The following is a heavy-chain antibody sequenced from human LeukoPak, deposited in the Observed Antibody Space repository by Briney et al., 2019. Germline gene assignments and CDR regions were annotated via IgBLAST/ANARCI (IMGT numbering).Heavy chain of an antibody. V-gene: IGHV4-4*02. CDR1: GGSVTSTNW. J-gene: IGHJ4*02. CDR3: AREGGFYRPLDY. D-gene: IGHD3-3*01. CDR2: VHLDGRT. Sequence: SETLSLTCAVSGGSVTSTNWWTWVRQPPGKGLEWIGEVHLDGRTNYNPSLTGRLTLSVDLYENHISLKLTSVTAADTAVYYCAREGGFYRPLDYLGQGTLVTVSS.